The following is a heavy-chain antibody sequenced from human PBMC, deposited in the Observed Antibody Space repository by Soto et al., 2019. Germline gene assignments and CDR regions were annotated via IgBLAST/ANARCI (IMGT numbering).Heavy chain of an antibody. CDR3: ARDLTYYDILTGSASWFDP. J-gene: IGHJ5*02. V-gene: IGHV7-4-1*01. CDR2: INTNTGNP. D-gene: IGHD3-9*01. Sequence: ASVKVSCKASGYTFTSYAMNWVRQAPGQGLEWMGWINTNTGNPTYAQGFTGRFVFSLDTSVSTAYLQICSLKAEDTAVYYCARDLTYYDILTGSASWFDPWGQGTLVTVSS. CDR1: GYTFTSYA.